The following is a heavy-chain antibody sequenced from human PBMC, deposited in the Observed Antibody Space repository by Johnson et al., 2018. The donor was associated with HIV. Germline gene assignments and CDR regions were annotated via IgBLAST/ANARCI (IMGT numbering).Heavy chain of an antibody. D-gene: IGHD2-15*01. CDR1: GFTFSSNY. CDR3: ASARSKATVAGGGHGAFDI. V-gene: IGHV3-66*01. J-gene: IGHJ3*02. Sequence: VQLVESGGGLVQPGGSLRLSCAASGFTFSSNYMSWVRQAPGKGLEWVSVIYSGGSTYYADSVKGRFTISRDNSKNTLYLQMNSLRAEDTAVYYCASARSKATVAGGGHGAFDIWGQGTMVTVSS. CDR2: IYSGGST.